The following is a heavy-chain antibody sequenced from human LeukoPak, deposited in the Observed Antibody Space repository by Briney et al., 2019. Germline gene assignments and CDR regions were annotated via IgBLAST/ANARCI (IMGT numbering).Heavy chain of an antibody. CDR2: IYYSGST. V-gene: IGHV4-39*01. CDR3: ARLSKGRFFDYIFDY. Sequence: SQTLSLTCTVSGGSVSSSTYYWGGIRQPPGKGLEWIGNIYYSGSTYYNPSLTSRVTMSVDTSNNQFSLKMHSVTAADTAVYYCARLSKGRFFDYIFDYWGQGTLVTVSS. J-gene: IGHJ4*02. CDR1: GGSVSSSTYY. D-gene: IGHD3-9*01.